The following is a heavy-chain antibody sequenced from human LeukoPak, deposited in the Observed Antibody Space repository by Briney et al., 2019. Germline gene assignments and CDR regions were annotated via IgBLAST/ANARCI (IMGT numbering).Heavy chain of an antibody. CDR1: GGSFRGYY. V-gene: IGHV4-34*01. Sequence: SETLSLTCAVYGGSFRGYYWSWIRHPPGKGLEWIGEINHRGSTNYNPSLKSRVTISVDTSKNQFSLKLSSVTAADTAVYYCARVGARGVIKVFDYWGQGTLVTVSS. J-gene: IGHJ4*02. D-gene: IGHD3-10*01. CDR3: ARVGARGVIKVFDY. CDR2: INHRGST.